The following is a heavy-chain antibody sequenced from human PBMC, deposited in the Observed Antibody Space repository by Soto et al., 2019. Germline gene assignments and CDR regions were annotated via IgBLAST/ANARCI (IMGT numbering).Heavy chain of an antibody. D-gene: IGHD3-22*01. V-gene: IGHV1-69*13. J-gene: IGHJ6*02. CDR2: IIPIFGTA. CDR3: ARAKNYYDSSGYYPQVGYYGMDV. Sequence: GASVKVSCKDSGGTFSSYAISWVRQAPGQGLEWMGGIIPIFGTANYAQKFQGRVTITADESTSTAYMELSSLRSEDTAVYYCARAKNYYDSSGYYPQVGYYGMDVWGQGTTVTVSS. CDR1: GGTFSSYA.